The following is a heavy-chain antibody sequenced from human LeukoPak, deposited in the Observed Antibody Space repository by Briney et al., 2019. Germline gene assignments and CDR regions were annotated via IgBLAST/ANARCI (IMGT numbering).Heavy chain of an antibody. CDR2: SSYSGSS. D-gene: IGHD6-13*01. V-gene: IGHV4-59*01. Sequence: SETLSLTCSVSGGSIGTNYWSWIRQVPGKGLEWIGYSSYSGSSNYDPSLKSRVTISVDTSKTQFSLYLNSVTAADTAVYYCARSDTHHIHSSSWHFDYWGQGTLVTVSS. CDR1: GGSIGTNY. J-gene: IGHJ4*02. CDR3: ARSDTHHIHSSSWHFDY.